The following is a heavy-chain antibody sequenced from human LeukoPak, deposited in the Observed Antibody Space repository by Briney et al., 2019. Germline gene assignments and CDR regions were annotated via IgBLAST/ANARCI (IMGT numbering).Heavy chain of an antibody. CDR1: GFTFSSYS. V-gene: IGHV3-21*05. Sequence: PGGSLRLSCAASGFTFSSYSMNWVRQAPGKGLEWVSYISSSSSIYYADSVKGRFTISRDNAENSLYLQMNSLRAEDTAVYYCARICSGGSCYSPYFQHWGQGTLVTVSS. D-gene: IGHD2-15*01. J-gene: IGHJ1*01. CDR2: ISSSSSI. CDR3: ARICSGGSCYSPYFQH.